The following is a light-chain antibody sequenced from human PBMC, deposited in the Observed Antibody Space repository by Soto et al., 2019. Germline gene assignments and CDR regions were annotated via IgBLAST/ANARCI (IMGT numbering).Light chain of an antibody. CDR3: QQYNNGWT. Sequence: EIVMTQSPATLSVSPGERATLSCRASQSVSSNLAWYQQKPGQAPRLLIYGASTRATGLPARFSGSGSGTEYTLTISSLQSEDFAVYYCQQYNNGWTFGQGTKVEIK. CDR2: GAS. J-gene: IGKJ1*01. V-gene: IGKV3-15*01. CDR1: QSVSSN.